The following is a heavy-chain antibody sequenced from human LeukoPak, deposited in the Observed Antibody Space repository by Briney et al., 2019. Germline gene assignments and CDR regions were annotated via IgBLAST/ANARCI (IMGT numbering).Heavy chain of an antibody. J-gene: IGHJ4*02. CDR3: AVRTTVVTHFDY. CDR2: IGGSGIST. CDR1: GFTFSSFA. V-gene: IGHV3-23*01. D-gene: IGHD4-23*01. Sequence: GGSLRLSCAASGFTFSSFAMSWVRQAPGKGLEWVSIIGGSGISTYYADSVKGRFTISRDNSKNTLYLQMNNLRAEDTAVYYCAVRTTVVTHFDYWGQGAVVTVSS.